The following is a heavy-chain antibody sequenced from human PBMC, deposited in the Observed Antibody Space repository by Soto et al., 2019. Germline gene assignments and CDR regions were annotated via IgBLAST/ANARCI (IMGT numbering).Heavy chain of an antibody. Sequence: PGGSLRLSCAASGFTFSSYAMSLVRQAPGKGLEWVSAISGSGGSTYYADSVKGRFTISRDNSKNTLYLQMNSLRAEDTAVYYCAKVQWLARDAFDIWGQGTMVTVSS. CDR1: GFTFSSYA. CDR2: ISGSGGST. J-gene: IGHJ3*02. V-gene: IGHV3-23*01. D-gene: IGHD6-19*01. CDR3: AKVQWLARDAFDI.